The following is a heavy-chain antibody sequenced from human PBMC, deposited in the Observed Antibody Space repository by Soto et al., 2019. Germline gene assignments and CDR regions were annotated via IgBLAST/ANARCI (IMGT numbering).Heavy chain of an antibody. D-gene: IGHD5-12*01. CDR2: INPNSGGT. Sequence: ASVKVSCKASGYTFTGYYMHWVRQAPGQGLERMGWINPNSGGTNYAQRFQGWVTMTRDTSISTAYMELSRLRSDDTAVYYCARERIIVATQSYYYYGMDVWGQGTTVTVSS. V-gene: IGHV1-2*04. CDR3: ARERIIVATQSYYYYGMDV. J-gene: IGHJ6*02. CDR1: GYTFTGYY.